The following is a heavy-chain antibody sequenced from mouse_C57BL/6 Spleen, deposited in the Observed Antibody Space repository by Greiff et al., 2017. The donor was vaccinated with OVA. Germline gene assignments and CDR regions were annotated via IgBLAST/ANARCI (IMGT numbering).Heavy chain of an antibody. CDR3: ARGSLYWYFDV. Sequence: QVQLKQPGAELVKPGASVKLSCKASGYTFTSYWMHWVKQRPGQGLEWIGMIHPNSGSTNYNEKFKSKATLTVDKSSSTAYMQLSSLTSEDSAVYYCARGSLYWYFDVWGTGTTVTVSS. V-gene: IGHV1-64*01. CDR1: GYTFTSYW. D-gene: IGHD6-2*01. J-gene: IGHJ1*03. CDR2: IHPNSGST.